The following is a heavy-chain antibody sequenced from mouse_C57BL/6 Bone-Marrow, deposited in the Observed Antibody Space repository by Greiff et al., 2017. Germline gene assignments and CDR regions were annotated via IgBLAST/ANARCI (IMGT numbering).Heavy chain of an antibody. D-gene: IGHD2-5*01. CDR3: ARRGYSNLFDY. V-gene: IGHV1-55*01. J-gene: IGHJ2*01. Sequence: QVQLKESGAELVKPGASVKMSCKASGYTFTSYWITWVKQRPGQGLEWIGDIYPGSGSTNYNEKFKSKATLTVDTSSSTAYMQLSSLTSEDSAVYYCARRGYSNLFDYWGQGTTLTVSS. CDR1: GYTFTSYW. CDR2: IYPGSGST.